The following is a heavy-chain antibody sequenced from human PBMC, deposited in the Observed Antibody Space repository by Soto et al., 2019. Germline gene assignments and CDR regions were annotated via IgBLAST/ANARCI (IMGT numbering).Heavy chain of an antibody. D-gene: IGHD6-13*01. CDR1: GGSISSGGYY. J-gene: IGHJ4*02. CDR2: IYYSGST. Sequence: ASETLSLTCTFSGGSISSGGYYLSWIRQHPGKGLEWIGYIYYSGSTYYNPSLKSRVTISVDTSKNQFSLKLSSVTAADTAVYYCASHSSTWSFDFWGQGILVTVSP. V-gene: IGHV4-31*03. CDR3: ASHSSTWSFDF.